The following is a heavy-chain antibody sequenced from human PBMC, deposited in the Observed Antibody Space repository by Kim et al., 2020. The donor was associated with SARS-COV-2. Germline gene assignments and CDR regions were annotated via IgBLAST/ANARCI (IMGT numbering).Heavy chain of an antibody. CDR2: ISGSGGST. CDR3: AKLYSPYTVADQLDY. CDR1: GFTFSSSA. D-gene: IGHD3-16*01. J-gene: IGHJ4*02. V-gene: IGHV3-23*01. Sequence: GGSLRLSCAASGFTFSSSAMSWVRQAPGKGLEWVSGISGSGGSTYYEDSVKGRFTISRDNSKNTLYLQMNSLRAEDTAVYYCAKLYSPYTVADQLDYWGQGTLVTVSS.